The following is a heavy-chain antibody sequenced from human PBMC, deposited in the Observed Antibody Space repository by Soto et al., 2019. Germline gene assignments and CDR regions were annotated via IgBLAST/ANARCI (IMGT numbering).Heavy chain of an antibody. Sequence: GESLKISCRTSGYKFTSSWIAWVRQMPGKGLEWMGIIFPSDSDPRYSPSFQGQVTISADRSTSTVFLQWASLKASDTAVYFCARKDKSGYFNWFDPWGQGTLVTVSS. CDR2: IFPSDSDP. CDR1: GYKFTSSW. D-gene: IGHD3-22*01. CDR3: ARKDKSGYFNWFDP. J-gene: IGHJ5*02. V-gene: IGHV5-51*01.